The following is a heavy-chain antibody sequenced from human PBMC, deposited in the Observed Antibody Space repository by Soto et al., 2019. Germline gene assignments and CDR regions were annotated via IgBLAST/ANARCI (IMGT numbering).Heavy chain of an antibody. CDR2: IIPFFGTT. D-gene: IGHD6-19*01. V-gene: IGHV1-69*06. CDR1: GGTFSSHG. Sequence: QVQLVQSGAEVKKPGSSVKVSCKASGGTFSSHGITWVRQAPGQGLEWMGGIIPFFGTTNYAQKFQGRVTITADKSTSTAYMELSSLRSEDTAVYYCASGYSSGWYSQPFGYWGQGTLVTVSS. J-gene: IGHJ4*02. CDR3: ASGYSSGWYSQPFGY.